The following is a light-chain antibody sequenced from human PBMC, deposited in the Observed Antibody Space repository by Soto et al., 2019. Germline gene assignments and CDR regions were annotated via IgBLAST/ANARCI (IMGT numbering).Light chain of an antibody. V-gene: IGKV3-15*01. CDR1: QYISNN. CDR3: QQYNHWSSIT. J-gene: IGKJ5*01. CDR2: GAS. Sequence: EIVMTQSPATLSVSLGERATLSCRASQYISNNLAWYQQRPGQAPSLLIYGASTRATGVPARFSGSGSGTDFLLSISGLQSEDSAVYYCQQYNHWSSITFGQGTRLEIK.